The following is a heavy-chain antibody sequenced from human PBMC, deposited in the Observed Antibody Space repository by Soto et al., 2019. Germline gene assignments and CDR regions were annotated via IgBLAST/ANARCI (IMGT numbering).Heavy chain of an antibody. CDR1: GFSLSSYGMG. V-gene: IGHV2-5*02. CDR3: AHAGDYDLLTFDH. D-gene: IGHD4-17*01. Sequence: QITLKESGPTLVRPAQTLKLTCGFSGFSLSSYGMGVAWIRQPPGKALEWLALIYWDDDKRYSPSLKDRLAISKDTSSNQVVLTITNMDPGDTATYFCAHAGDYDLLTFDHWGPGTLVTVSS. J-gene: IGHJ4*02. CDR2: IYWDDDK.